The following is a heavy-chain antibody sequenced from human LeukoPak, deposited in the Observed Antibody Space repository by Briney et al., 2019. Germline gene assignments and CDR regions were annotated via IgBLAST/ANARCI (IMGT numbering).Heavy chain of an antibody. D-gene: IGHD2-21*02. Sequence: PSETLSLTCTVSGDSLRKSTFYWVWIRQPPGKGLEWIGSIYYSGGADYNPSLQGRVTISVDTSKNEFSLKVRSVTAADTAVYFCARTHCEGDCFSAIRYWGQGTPVTVSS. CDR1: GDSLRKSTFY. J-gene: IGHJ4*02. CDR2: IYYSGGA. CDR3: ARTHCEGDCFSAIRY. V-gene: IGHV4-39*07.